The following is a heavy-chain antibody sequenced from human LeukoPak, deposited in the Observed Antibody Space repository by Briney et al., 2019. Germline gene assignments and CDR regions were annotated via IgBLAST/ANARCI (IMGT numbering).Heavy chain of an antibody. CDR3: ARYSSGWYPGYYYYGMDV. CDR2: IIPIFGTA. CDR1: GGTFSSYA. V-gene: IGHV1-69*13. D-gene: IGHD6-19*01. Sequence: GASVKVSCKASGGTFSSYAISWVRPAPGQGLEWMGGIIPIFGTANYAQKFQGRVTITADESTSTAYMELSSLRSEDTAVYYCARYSSGWYPGYYYYGMDVWGKGTTVTVSS. J-gene: IGHJ6*04.